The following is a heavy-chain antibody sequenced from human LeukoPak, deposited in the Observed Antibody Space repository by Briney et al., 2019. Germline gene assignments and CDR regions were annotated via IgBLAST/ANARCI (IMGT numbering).Heavy chain of an antibody. J-gene: IGHJ6*02. CDR3: AKDSVVVAANYYYGMDV. V-gene: IGHV3-7*03. CDR2: IKHDGSEK. D-gene: IGHD2-15*01. CDR1: GFTFSSYW. Sequence: GGSLRLSCAASGFTFSSYWMSWVRQAPGKGLEWVANIKHDGSEKYYVDSVKGRFTVSRDNAKNSLYLQMNSLRPEDTALYYCAKDSVVVAANYYYGMDVWGQGTTVTVSS.